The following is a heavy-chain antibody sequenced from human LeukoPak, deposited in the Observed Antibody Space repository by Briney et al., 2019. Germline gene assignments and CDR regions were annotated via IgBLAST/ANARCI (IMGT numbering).Heavy chain of an antibody. J-gene: IGHJ6*02. V-gene: IGHV3-48*02. CDR2: ISSSSTI. D-gene: IGHD3-10*01. CDR1: GFTFSSYS. Sequence: GGSLRLSCAASGFTFSSYSMNWVRQAPGKGLEWVSYISSSSTIYYADSVKGRFTISRDNAKNSLYLQMNSLRDEDTAVYYCARDLKPLLWFGELAYYYYGMDVWGQGTTVTVSS. CDR3: ARDLKPLLWFGELAYYYYGMDV.